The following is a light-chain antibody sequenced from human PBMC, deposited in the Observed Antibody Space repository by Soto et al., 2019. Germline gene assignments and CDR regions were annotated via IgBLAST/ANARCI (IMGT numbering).Light chain of an antibody. CDR3: SSYTSSSTVV. V-gene: IGLV2-14*01. Sequence: QPVLTQPSSVSGSPGQSITISCTGTISDVGGYNYVSWYQQHPGKAPKLMIYEVTNRPSGVSNRFSGSKSGNTASLTISGLQAEDETHYYCSSYTSSSTVVFGGGTKVTV. J-gene: IGLJ2*01. CDR2: EVT. CDR1: ISDVGGYNY.